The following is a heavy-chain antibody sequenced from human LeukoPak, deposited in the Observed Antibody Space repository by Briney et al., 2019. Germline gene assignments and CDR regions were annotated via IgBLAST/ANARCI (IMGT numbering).Heavy chain of an antibody. D-gene: IGHD2-15*01. CDR3: ASIGYWSGGSCYTWFDP. CDR2: IYYSGST. V-gene: IGHV4-59*01. Sequence: SETLSLTCTVSGGSISSYYWSWIRQPPGKGLEWIGYIYYSGSTNYNPSLKSRVTISVDTSKNQFSLKLSSVTAADTAVYYCASIGYWSGGSCYTWFDPWGQGTLVTVSS. J-gene: IGHJ5*02. CDR1: GGSISSYY.